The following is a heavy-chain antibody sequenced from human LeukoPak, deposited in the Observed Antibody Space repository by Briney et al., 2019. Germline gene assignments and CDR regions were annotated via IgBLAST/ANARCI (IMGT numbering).Heavy chain of an antibody. V-gene: IGHV3-21*01. Sequence: GGSLRLPCAASGFTFSSYSMNWVRQAPGKGLEWVSSISSSSSYIYYADSVKGRFTISRDNAKNSLYLQMNSLRAEDTAVYYCARDVRGGSWRDWGQGTLVTVSS. CDR1: GFTFSSYS. CDR2: ISSSSSYI. J-gene: IGHJ4*02. D-gene: IGHD2-15*01. CDR3: ARDVRGGSWRD.